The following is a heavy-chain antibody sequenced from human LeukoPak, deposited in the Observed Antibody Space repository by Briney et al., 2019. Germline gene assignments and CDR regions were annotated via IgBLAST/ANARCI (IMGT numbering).Heavy chain of an antibody. V-gene: IGHV3-73*01. CDR3: TRHSMVRGDPFDY. J-gene: IGHJ4*02. CDR2: IRSKANSYAT. CDR1: GFTFSGSA. D-gene: IGHD3-10*01. Sequence: GGSPRLSCAASGFTFSGSAMHWVRQASGKGLEWVGRIRSKANSYATAYAASVKGRFTISRDDSKNTAYLQMNSLKTEDTAVYYCTRHSMVRGDPFDYWGQGTLVTVSS.